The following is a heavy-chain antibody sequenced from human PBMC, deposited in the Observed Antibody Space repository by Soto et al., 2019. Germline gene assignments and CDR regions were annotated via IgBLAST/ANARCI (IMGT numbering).Heavy chain of an antibody. CDR2: IWYDGSNK. CDR3: ARVRPLHSGIDY. J-gene: IGHJ4*02. V-gene: IGHV3-33*01. Sequence: GGSLRLSCAASGFTFSSYGMDWVRQAPGKGLEWVAVIWYDGSNKYYADSVKGRFTISRDNSKNTLYLQMNSLTAEDTAVYYCARVRPLHSGIDYWGQGTLVTVSS. CDR1: GFTFSSYG. D-gene: IGHD3-10*01.